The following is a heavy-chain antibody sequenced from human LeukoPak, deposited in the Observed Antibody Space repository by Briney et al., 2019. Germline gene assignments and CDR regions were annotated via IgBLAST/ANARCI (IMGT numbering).Heavy chain of an antibody. Sequence: GGSLRLSCAASGFTFSSYAMIWVRQAPGKGLEWVSGISATGDRTYYADSVKGRFTISRDNSKSALFVQMISLRAEDTAVYYCAKDAPRSSGWFFLDYWGQGTLVTVSS. J-gene: IGHJ4*02. D-gene: IGHD6-19*01. V-gene: IGHV3-23*01. CDR2: ISATGDRT. CDR3: AKDAPRSSGWFFLDY. CDR1: GFTFSSYA.